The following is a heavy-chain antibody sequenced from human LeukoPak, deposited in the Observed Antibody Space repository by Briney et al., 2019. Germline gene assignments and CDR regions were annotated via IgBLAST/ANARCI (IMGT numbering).Heavy chain of an antibody. CDR1: GGSISSYY. V-gene: IGHV4-59*01. D-gene: IGHD1-20*01. Sequence: PSETLSLTCTVSGGSISSYYWSWIRQPPGKGLEWIGYIYYSGSTNYNPSLKSRVTISVDTSKNQFSLKLSSVTAADTAVYYCARTLEYNWNDVCWFDPWGQGTLVTVSS. CDR3: ARTLEYNWNDVCWFDP. CDR2: IYYSGST. J-gene: IGHJ5*02.